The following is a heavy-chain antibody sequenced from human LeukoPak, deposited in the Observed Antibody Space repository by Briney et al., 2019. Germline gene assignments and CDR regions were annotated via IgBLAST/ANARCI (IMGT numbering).Heavy chain of an antibody. Sequence: PGGSLRLSCAASGFTFSSYGMHWVRQAPGKGLEWVAVISYDGSNKYYADSVKDRFTISRDNSKNTLYLQMNSLRAEDTAVYYCASDRTRSGLCPYYFDYWGQGTLATVSS. D-gene: IGHD2-15*01. CDR1: GFTFSSYG. CDR3: ASDRTRSGLCPYYFDY. J-gene: IGHJ4*02. V-gene: IGHV3-30-3*01. CDR2: ISYDGSNK.